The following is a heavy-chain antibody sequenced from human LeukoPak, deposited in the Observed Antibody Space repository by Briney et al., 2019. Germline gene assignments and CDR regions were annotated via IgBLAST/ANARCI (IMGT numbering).Heavy chain of an antibody. V-gene: IGHV3-30*18. CDR2: ISYDGSNK. D-gene: IGHD3-22*01. CDR1: GFTFSSYG. Sequence: GRSLRLSCAASGFTFSSYGMHWVRQAPGKGLEWVAVISYDGSNKYYADSVKGRFTISRDNSKNTLYLQMNSLRAEDTAVYYCAKDAELSYYYDSSGYYFDYWGQGTLVTVSS. CDR3: AKDAELSYYYDSSGYYFDY. J-gene: IGHJ4*02.